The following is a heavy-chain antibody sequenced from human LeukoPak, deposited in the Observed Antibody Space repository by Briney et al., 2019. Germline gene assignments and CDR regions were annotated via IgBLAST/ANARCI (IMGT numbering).Heavy chain of an antibody. V-gene: IGHV3-15*01. J-gene: IGHJ6*03. Sequence: GGSLRLSCAASGFTFSNAWMSWVRQAPGKGLEWVGRIKGKTDGGTTDYAAPVKGRFTISRDDSKNTLYLQMNSLKTEDTAVYYCTTFADYGDYPASYYYYYMDVWGKGTTVTVSS. CDR3: TTFADYGDYPASYYYYYMDV. D-gene: IGHD4-17*01. CDR1: GFTFSNAW. CDR2: IKGKTDGGTT.